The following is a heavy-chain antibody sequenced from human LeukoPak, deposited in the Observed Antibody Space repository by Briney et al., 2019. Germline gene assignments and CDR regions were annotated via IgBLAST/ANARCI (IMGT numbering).Heavy chain of an antibody. Sequence: TSVKVSCKASGFTFTSSAMQWVRQARGQRLEWIGWIVVGSGNTNYAQKFQERVTITRDMSTSTAYMELSSLRSEDTAVYYCAGGGYGDAGWFDPWGQGTLVTVSS. CDR2: IVVGSGNT. V-gene: IGHV1-58*02. J-gene: IGHJ5*02. CDR3: AGGGYGDAGWFDP. CDR1: GFTFTSSA. D-gene: IGHD4-17*01.